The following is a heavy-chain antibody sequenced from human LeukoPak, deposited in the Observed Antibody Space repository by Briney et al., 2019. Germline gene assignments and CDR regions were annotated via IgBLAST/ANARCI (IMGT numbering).Heavy chain of an antibody. CDR1: GFTFSSYS. J-gene: IGHJ5*02. CDR3: ARGSGTTGTVYRNWFDP. CDR2: ISGSSSYI. V-gene: IGHV3-21*01. Sequence: GGSLKLSCAASGFTFSSYSMNWVRQAPGKGLEWVSSISGSSSYIYYADSVKGRFTISRDNAKNSLYLQTNSLRAEDTAVYYCARGSGTTGTVYRNWFDPWGQGTLVTVSS. D-gene: IGHD1-1*01.